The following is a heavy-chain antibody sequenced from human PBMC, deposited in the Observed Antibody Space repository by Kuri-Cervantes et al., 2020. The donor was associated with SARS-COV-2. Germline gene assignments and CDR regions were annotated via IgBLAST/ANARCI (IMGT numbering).Heavy chain of an antibody. CDR3: ARTLGAANDIVATITTGGFDY. CDR2: ISSSSTM. CDR1: GFTFSDYY. Sequence: GESLKISGAAPGFTFSDYYMDWVRQAPGKGLEWGSSISSSSTMYYADSVKGRFTISRDNAKISLYLQKNSLRAEDSAVYYCARTLGAANDIVATITTGGFDYWGQGTLVTVSS. J-gene: IGHJ4*02. D-gene: IGHD5-12*01. V-gene: IGHV3-69-1*01.